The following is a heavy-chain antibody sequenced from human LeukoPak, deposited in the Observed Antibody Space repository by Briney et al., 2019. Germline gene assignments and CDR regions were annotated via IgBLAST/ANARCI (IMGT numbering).Heavy chain of an antibody. CDR2: IWYDGSNK. CDR3: ARNGLGISANTSDM. Sequence: PGRSLRLSCAASGFSFSTYGMHWVRQAPGKGLEWMADIWYDGSNKDYAESVKGRFTISRDNSKNTLYLQMNSLRGEDTAVYYCARNGLGISANTSDMWGQGTMVIVSS. D-gene: IGHD3/OR15-3a*01. V-gene: IGHV3-33*01. CDR1: GFSFSTYG. J-gene: IGHJ3*02.